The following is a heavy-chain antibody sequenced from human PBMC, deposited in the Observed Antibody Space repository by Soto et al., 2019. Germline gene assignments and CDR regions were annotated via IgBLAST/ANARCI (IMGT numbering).Heavy chain of an antibody. D-gene: IGHD6-19*01. CDR1: GFTFSSYD. V-gene: IGHV3-13*01. CDR2: IGTAGDT. J-gene: IGHJ6*02. Sequence: GGSLRLFCAASGFTFSSYDMHWVRQATGKGLEWVSAIGTAGDTYYPGSVKGRFTISRENAKNSLYLQMNSLRAEDTAVYYCARGSGWLTTYYYYGMDVWGQGTTVTVSS. CDR3: ARGSGWLTTYYYYGMDV.